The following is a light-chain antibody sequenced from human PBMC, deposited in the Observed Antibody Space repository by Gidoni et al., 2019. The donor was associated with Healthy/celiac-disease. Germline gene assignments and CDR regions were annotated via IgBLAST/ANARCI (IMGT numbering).Light chain of an antibody. CDR3: QQYGTSGRT. J-gene: IGKJ4*01. V-gene: IGKV3-20*01. Sequence: ELVLTQSPGTLSLSPGERATLSCRASQSVSSSYLAWYQQKPGQAPRLLIYGASSRATGIPDRFSGSGSGTDFTLTISRLEPEEFAVDYCQQYGTSGRTFGGGTKVEIK. CDR2: GAS. CDR1: QSVSSSY.